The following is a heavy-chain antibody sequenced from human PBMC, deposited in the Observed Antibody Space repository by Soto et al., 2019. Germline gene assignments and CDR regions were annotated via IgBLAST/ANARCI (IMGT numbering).Heavy chain of an antibody. J-gene: IGHJ4*02. CDR2: IYYSGST. CDR1: GGSISSSSYY. D-gene: IGHD3-16*01. Sequence: SETLSLTCTVSGGSISSSSYYWGWIRQPPGKGLEWIGSIYYSGSTYYNPSLKSRVTISVGTSKNQFSLKLSSVTAADTAVYYCASGPPMISSGWGQGTLVTVSS. CDR3: ASGPPMISSG. V-gene: IGHV4-39*01.